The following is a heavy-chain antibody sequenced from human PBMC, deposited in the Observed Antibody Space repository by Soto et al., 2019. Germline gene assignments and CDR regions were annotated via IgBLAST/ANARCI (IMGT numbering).Heavy chain of an antibody. D-gene: IGHD6-19*01. CDR2: ISATNGIT. CDR3: ARDLGRAVATLYWVFDP. J-gene: IGHJ5*02. Sequence: QVQLVQSGSEVKKPGASVKVSCKAPGYTFTSYGIRWVRQAPGEGFEVMGSISATNGITNYPQKPLFRVTMTTDTSTRTEYMQLRRLRSEDTAVYYCARDLGRAVATLYWVFDPWAHRTLVTVSS. V-gene: IGHV1-18*01. CDR1: GYTFTSYG.